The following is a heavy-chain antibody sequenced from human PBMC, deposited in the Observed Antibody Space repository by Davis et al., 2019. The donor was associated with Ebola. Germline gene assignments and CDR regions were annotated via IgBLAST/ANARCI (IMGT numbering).Heavy chain of an antibody. CDR1: GGSISSSSYY. CDR3: ARGRKRGYCSGGSCYSGYYYYGMDV. J-gene: IGHJ6*02. D-gene: IGHD2-15*01. V-gene: IGHV4-39*01. Sequence: GSLRLSCTVSGGSISSSSYYWGWIRQPQGKGLEWIGSIYYSGSTYYNPSLRSRVTISVAPSKNQFSLKLSSVTAADTAVYYCARGRKRGYCSGGSCYSGYYYYGMDVWGQGTTVTVSS. CDR2: IYYSGST.